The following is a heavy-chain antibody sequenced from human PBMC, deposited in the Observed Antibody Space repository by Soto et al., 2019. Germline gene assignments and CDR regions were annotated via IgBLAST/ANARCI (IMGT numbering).Heavy chain of an antibody. CDR2: ISYEGSNT. CDR3: ARVTTGNHPYYFSGLDL. D-gene: IGHD1-1*01. J-gene: IGHJ6*02. CDR1: VFTFDTYG. Sequence: GESLKISCVASVFTFDTYGINWVRQAPGKGLQWVALISYEGSNTYYADSVRGRFTISTDNSKNTLYLQMNTLRPEDTGLYYCARVTTGNHPYYFSGLDLWGQGTSVTVSS. V-gene: IGHV3-30-3*01.